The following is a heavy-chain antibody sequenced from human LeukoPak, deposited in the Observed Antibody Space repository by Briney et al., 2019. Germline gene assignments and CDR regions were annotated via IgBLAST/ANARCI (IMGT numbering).Heavy chain of an antibody. CDR3: AKQEAYDFWSGGYFDP. V-gene: IGHV3-23*01. CDR2: ISGSGAST. J-gene: IGHJ5*02. D-gene: IGHD3-3*01. Sequence: GGSLRLFCAASGFTFSSYAMSWVRQAPGKGLEWVSAISGSGASTNYADSVKGRFTISRDNSKDTLYLQMNSLRAEDTAIYYCAKQEAYDFWSGGYFDPWGQGTLVTVSS. CDR1: GFTFSSYA.